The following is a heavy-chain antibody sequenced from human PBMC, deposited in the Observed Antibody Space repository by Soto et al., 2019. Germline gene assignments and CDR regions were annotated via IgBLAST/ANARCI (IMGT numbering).Heavy chain of an antibody. CDR3: AKDSPALIAANPYYGMDV. J-gene: IGHJ6*02. Sequence: EVQLLESGGGLVQPGGSLRLSCAASGFTFSSYAMSWVRQAPGKGLEWVSAISGGGGSTYYADSVKGRFTISRDNSKNTLYLQMSSLRAEDTAVYYCAKDSPALIAANPYYGMDVWGQGTTVTVSS. D-gene: IGHD6-6*01. CDR1: GFTFSSYA. V-gene: IGHV3-23*01. CDR2: ISGGGGST.